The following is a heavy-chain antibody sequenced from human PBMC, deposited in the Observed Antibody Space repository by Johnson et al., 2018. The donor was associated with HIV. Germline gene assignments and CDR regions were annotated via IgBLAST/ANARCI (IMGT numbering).Heavy chain of an antibody. CDR2: ISYDGTNK. CDR1: GLSFSNYD. J-gene: IGHJ3*02. V-gene: IGHV3-30*03. D-gene: IGHD4-17*01. CDR3: ARGMTTVTNHDAFDI. Sequence: QVQLVESGGGVVQPGKSLRLSCGASGLSFSNYDMHWVRQAPGKGLQWVADISYDGTNKHYGDYLKGRFTVSRDNSNDTLYLQMNSLRAEDTAVYYCARGMTTVTNHDAFDIWGQGTMVTVSS.